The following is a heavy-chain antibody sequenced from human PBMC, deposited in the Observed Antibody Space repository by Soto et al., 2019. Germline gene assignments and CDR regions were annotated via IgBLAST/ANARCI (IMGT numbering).Heavy chain of an antibody. V-gene: IGHV4-31*03. D-gene: IGHD6-13*01. J-gene: IGHJ6*02. CDR2: IYYSGST. CDR1: GGSISSGGYY. CDR3: ARAQDSSSWYGGGYYYYGMDV. Sequence: QVQLQESGPGLVKPSQTLSLTCTVSGGSISSGGYYWSWIRQHPGKGLEWIGYIYYSGSTYYNPSLKSRVTIPVDASKHPFSLKLRSVTAADTAVYYCARAQDSSSWYGGGYYYYGMDVWGQGTTVTVSS.